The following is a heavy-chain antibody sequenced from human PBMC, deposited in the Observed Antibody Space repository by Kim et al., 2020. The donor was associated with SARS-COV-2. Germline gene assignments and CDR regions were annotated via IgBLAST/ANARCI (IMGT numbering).Heavy chain of an antibody. CDR2: INHSGST. V-gene: IGHV4-34*01. CDR1: GGSFSGYY. D-gene: IGHD6-13*01. CDR3: ARGRDLAAAGPRRPPFDY. Sequence: SETLSLTCAVYGGSFSGYYWSWIRQPPGKGLEWIGEINHSGSTNYNPSLKSRVTISVDTSKNQFSLKLSSVTAADTAVYYCARGRDLAAAGPRRPPFDYWGQGTLVTVSS. J-gene: IGHJ4*02.